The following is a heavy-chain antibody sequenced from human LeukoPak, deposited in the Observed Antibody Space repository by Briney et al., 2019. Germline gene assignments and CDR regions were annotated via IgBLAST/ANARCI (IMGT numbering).Heavy chain of an antibody. J-gene: IGHJ4*02. CDR2: ISGSGGST. D-gene: IGHD1-26*01. V-gene: IGHV3-23*01. CDR3: AKVDSGSFDY. Sequence: PGGSLRLSCAASGFTFSTYAMTWVRQAPGKGLEWVSAISGSGGSTYYADSVKGRFTISRDNSKNTLYLQMNSLRAEDTAVYYCAKVDSGSFDYWGQGTLVTVSS. CDR1: GFTFSTYA.